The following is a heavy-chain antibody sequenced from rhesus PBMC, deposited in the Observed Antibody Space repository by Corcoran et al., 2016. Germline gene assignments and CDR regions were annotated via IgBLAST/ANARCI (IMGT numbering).Heavy chain of an antibody. CDR1: GGSISSNY. J-gene: IGHJ4*01. V-gene: IGHV4S11*01. D-gene: IGHD3-22*01. Sequence: QVQLQESGPGLVKPSETLSVTCAVSGGSISSNYWSWIRQPPGKGLEWIGRIDGRGSSTNYNPSRTRRVTLSVDTSKNQLALKLSSVTAADTAVYYCARLGWSYYYVDYWGQGVLVTVSS. CDR2: IDGRGSST. CDR3: ARLGWSYYYVDY.